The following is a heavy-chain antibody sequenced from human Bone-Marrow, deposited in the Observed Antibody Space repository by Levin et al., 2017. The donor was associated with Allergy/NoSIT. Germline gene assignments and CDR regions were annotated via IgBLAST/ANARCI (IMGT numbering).Heavy chain of an antibody. Sequence: SETLSLTCTVSGGSISSSDYYWGWIRQTTGKGLEWIGSIYYSGSTNYKPSLKSRLTISVDTSKNQFSLRLTSMTATDTAVYYCARLGYYYEASGYNIDYWGQGTLVTVSS. CDR1: GGSISSSDYY. J-gene: IGHJ4*02. CDR2: IYYSGST. D-gene: IGHD3-22*01. V-gene: IGHV4-39*01. CDR3: ARLGYYYEASGYNIDY.